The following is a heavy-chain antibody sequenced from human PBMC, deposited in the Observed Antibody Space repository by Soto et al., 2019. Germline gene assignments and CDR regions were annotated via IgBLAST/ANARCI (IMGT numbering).Heavy chain of an antibody. CDR1: GYTFTRYG. D-gene: IGHD1-1*01. J-gene: IGHJ4*02. CDR3: ARGRYGDY. V-gene: IGHV1-18*01. CDR2: ISAHNGNT. Sequence: QVQLVQSGAAVKKPGASVKVSCKGSGYTFTRYGSTWVRQAPGQGLEWMGWISAHNGNTDYAQKLQGRVTVTRDTSTSTAYMELRSLISDDTAVYYCARGRYGDYWGQGALVTVSS.